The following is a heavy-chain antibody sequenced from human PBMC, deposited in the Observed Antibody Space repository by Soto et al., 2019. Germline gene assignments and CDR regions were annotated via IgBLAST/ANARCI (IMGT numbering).Heavy chain of an antibody. CDR3: ARLGAYYQSLGP. Sequence: SETLSPTCTMSGGSFSPNSWSWIRQPPGKALEWVGYIYYGGTSSYNPSLKSRVTISLDTSKSQVSLRLSSVTAADTAVYYCARLGAYYQSLGPWGPGTLVTVSS. D-gene: IGHD2-21*01. CDR2: IYYGGTS. V-gene: IGHV4-59*12. J-gene: IGHJ5*02. CDR1: GGSFSPNS.